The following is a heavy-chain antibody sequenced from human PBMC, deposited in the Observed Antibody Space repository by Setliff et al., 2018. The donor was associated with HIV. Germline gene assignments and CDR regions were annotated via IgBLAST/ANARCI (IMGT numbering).Heavy chain of an antibody. CDR1: GFTFSSYS. CDR2: ISSVSTYL. Sequence: GGSLRLSCAASGFTFSSYSTNWVRQTPEKGLEWLSSISSVSTYLYYADSVKGRFTISRDNAKNTLYLEMNSLGLDDTAVYYCARAEEGALWFGRYYHHMDVWGKGTTVTVS. J-gene: IGHJ6*03. CDR3: ARAEEGALWFGRYYHHMDV. D-gene: IGHD3-10*01. V-gene: IGHV3-21*06.